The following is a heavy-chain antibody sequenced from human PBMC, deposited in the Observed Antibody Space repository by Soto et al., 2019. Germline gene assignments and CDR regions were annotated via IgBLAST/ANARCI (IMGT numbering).Heavy chain of an antibody. CDR1: GGSISSGGYY. Sequence: SETLSLTCTVSGGSISSGGYYWSWIRQHPGKGLEWIGYIYYSGSTNYNPSLKSRVTISVDTSKNQFSLKLSSVTAADTAVYYCARGGPDIVVVPAAIRTPDYFDYWGQGTLVTVSS. D-gene: IGHD2-2*01. CDR3: ARGGPDIVVVPAAIRTPDYFDY. J-gene: IGHJ4*02. CDR2: IYYSGST. V-gene: IGHV4-31*03.